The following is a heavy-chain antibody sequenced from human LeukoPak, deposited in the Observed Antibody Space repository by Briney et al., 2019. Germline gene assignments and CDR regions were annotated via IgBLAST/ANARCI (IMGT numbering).Heavy chain of an antibody. J-gene: IGHJ4*02. CDR1: GFTFSSYW. CDR2: INSDGSST. V-gene: IGHV3-74*01. Sequence: PGGSLRLSCAASGFTFSSYWMHWVRQAPGKGLVWVSRINSDGSSTSYADSVKGRFTISRDNAKNTLYLQMNSLRAEDTAVYYCAKSSFRYFDWLLCTFDYWGQGTLVTVSS. CDR3: AKSSFRYFDWLLCTFDY. D-gene: IGHD3-9*01.